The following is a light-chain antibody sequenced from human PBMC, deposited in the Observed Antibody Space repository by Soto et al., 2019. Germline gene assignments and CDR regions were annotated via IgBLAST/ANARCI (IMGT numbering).Light chain of an antibody. CDR2: GAS. J-gene: IGKJ2*01. CDR1: QSVGSN. CDR3: QQYNNWPPYT. V-gene: IGKV3-15*01. Sequence: EIVMTQSPATLSVSPGERATLSCRASQSVGSNLVWYQQKPGQAPRLLIYGASTRATGIPARFSGSGSGTEFTLTISNLQSDDFADYYCQQYNNWPPYTFGQGTKLEIK.